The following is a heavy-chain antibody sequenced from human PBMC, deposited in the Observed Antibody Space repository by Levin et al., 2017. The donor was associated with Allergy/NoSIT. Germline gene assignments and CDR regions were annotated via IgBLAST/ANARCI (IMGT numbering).Heavy chain of an antibody. J-gene: IGHJ4*02. V-gene: IGHV4-61*02. D-gene: IGHD3-16*01. CDR3: ARDGGWGWYFDY. CDR1: GGSISSGSYY. CDR2: MYTSGST. Sequence: SQTLSLTCTVSGGSISSGSYYWSWIRQPAGKGLEWIGRMYTSGSTNYNPSLKSRITISVDTSKNQFSLNLSSVTAADTAVYYCARDGGWGWYFDYWGQGTLVTVSS.